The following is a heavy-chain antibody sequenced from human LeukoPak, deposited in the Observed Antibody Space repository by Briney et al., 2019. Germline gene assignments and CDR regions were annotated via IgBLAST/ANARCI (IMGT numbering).Heavy chain of an antibody. V-gene: IGHV1-8*03. J-gene: IGHJ6*03. CDR1: GYTFTSYD. CDR3: ARAPTGMMGYYYMDV. D-gene: IGHD3-16*01. Sequence: ASVKVSCKASGYTFTSYDINWVRQATGQGLEWMGWMNPNSGNTGYAQKFQGRVTITRNTSISTAYMELSSLRSEDTAVYYCARAPTGMMGYYYMDVWGKGTTVTVSS. CDR2: MNPNSGNT.